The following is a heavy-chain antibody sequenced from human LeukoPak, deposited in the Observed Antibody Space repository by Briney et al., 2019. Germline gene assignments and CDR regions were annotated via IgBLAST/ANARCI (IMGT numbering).Heavy chain of an antibody. J-gene: IGHJ4*02. D-gene: IGHD3-3*01. CDR1: GGTFSSYT. CDR3: ASLTERLSMGIDY. Sequence: ASVKVSCKASGGTFSSYTISWVRQAPGQGLEWMGRIIPILGIANYAQKFQGRVTITADKSTSTAYMELSSLRSEDTAVYYCASLTERLSMGIDYWGQGTLVTVSS. V-gene: IGHV1-69*02. CDR2: IIPILGIA.